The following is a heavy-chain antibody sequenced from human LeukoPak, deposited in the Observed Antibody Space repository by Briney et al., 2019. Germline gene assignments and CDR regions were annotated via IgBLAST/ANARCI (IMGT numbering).Heavy chain of an antibody. CDR2: ISGSGGST. CDR3: AKVRTYSSGWYSGPDAFDI. J-gene: IGHJ3*02. Sequence: PGGSLRLSCAASGFTFSSYAMSWVRQAPGKGLEWVSAISGSGGSTYYADSVKGRFTISRDNSKNTLYLQMNSLRAEDTAVYYCAKVRTYSSGWYSGPDAFDIWGQGTMVTVSS. D-gene: IGHD6-19*01. V-gene: IGHV3-23*01. CDR1: GFTFSSYA.